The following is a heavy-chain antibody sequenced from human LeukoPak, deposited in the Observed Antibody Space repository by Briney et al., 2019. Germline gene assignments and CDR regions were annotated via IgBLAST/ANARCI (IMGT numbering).Heavy chain of an antibody. D-gene: IGHD5-18*01. V-gene: IGHV3-23*01. J-gene: IGHJ4*02. CDR1: GFTFSSYA. Sequence: PGGSLRLSRAASGFTFSSYAMSWVRQAPGKGLEWVSAISGSGGSTYYADSVKGRFTISRDNAKNSLYLQMNSLRVEDTAVYYCARDAYSYGYDRVFDYWGQGTLVTVSS. CDR2: ISGSGGST. CDR3: ARDAYSYGYDRVFDY.